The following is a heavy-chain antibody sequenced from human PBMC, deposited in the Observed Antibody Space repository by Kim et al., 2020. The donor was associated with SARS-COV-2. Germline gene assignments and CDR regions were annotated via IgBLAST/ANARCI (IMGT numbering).Heavy chain of an antibody. D-gene: IGHD5-18*01. J-gene: IGHJ4*02. V-gene: IGHV3-53*01. CDR2: LYSGSRA. Sequence: GGSLRLSCETSGFPVSGNYMSWVRQAPGKGLEWVSVLYSGSRAFYADSVKGRFTVSRDNSTETMYLHMQDLRAEDTAIYYCTTEVDTRLNRDYWGQGTLVTVS. CDR3: TTEVDTRLNRDY. CDR1: GFPVSGNY.